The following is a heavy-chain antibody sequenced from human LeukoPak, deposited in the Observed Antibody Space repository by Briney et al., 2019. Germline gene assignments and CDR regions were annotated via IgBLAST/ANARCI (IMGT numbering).Heavy chain of an antibody. Sequence: PGGSLRLSCAASGFIFRDHYMSWIRQAPGKGLEWISYIYSSSDTIFYADSVKGRFTISRDNAKNSLYLQMNSLRVEDTAVYYCARDSPSKYCSSSSCYMDALDVWGQGTMVTVSS. CDR2: IYSSSDTI. J-gene: IGHJ3*01. CDR1: GFIFRDHY. CDR3: ARDSPSKYCSSSSCYMDALDV. D-gene: IGHD2-2*02. V-gene: IGHV3-11*01.